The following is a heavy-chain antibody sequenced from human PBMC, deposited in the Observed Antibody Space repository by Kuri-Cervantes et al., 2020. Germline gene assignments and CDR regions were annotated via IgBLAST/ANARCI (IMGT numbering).Heavy chain of an antibody. D-gene: IGHD2-8*01. CDR2: IYTSGST. V-gene: IGHV4-61*02. CDR3: ARGPVVYEFDP. J-gene: IGHJ5*02. Sequence: LRLSYTVSGGSISSGSYYWSWIRQPAGKGLEWIGRIYTSGSTNYNPSLKSRVTISVDTSKNQFSLKLSSVTAADTAVYYCARGPVVYEFDPWGQGTLVTVSS. CDR1: GGSISSGSYY.